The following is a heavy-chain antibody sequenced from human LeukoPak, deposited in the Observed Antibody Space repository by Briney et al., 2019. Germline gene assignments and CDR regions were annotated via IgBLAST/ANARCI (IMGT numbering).Heavy chain of an antibody. CDR1: GFTFDDYA. CDR3: CIVATIYSYYYYGMDV. V-gene: IGHV3-21*01. J-gene: IGHJ6*02. CDR2: ISSSSSYI. D-gene: IGHD5-12*01. Sequence: GGSLRLSCAASGFTFDDYAMNWVRQAPGKGLEWVSSISSSSSYIYYADSVKGRFTISRDNAKNSLYLQMNSLRAEDTAVYYCCIVATIYSYYYYGMDVWGQGTTVTVPS.